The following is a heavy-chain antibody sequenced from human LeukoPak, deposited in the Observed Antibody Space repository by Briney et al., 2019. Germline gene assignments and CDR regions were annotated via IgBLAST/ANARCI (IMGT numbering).Heavy chain of an antibody. Sequence: PSETLSLTCAVSGGSISSSNWWSWVRQSPGKGLEWIGEMHHSGSSNYNPSLKSRVTISVDKSKNQFSLNLSSLTAADTAFYYCAVSTGWYKIDYWGQGTLVTVSS. V-gene: IGHV4-4*02. J-gene: IGHJ4*02. CDR1: GGSISSSNW. CDR2: MHHSGSS. D-gene: IGHD6-19*01. CDR3: AVSTGWYKIDY.